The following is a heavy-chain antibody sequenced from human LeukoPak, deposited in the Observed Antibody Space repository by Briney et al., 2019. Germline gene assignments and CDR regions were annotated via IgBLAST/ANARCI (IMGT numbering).Heavy chain of an antibody. Sequence: GASVKVSCKTSGYTFTGYYMHWVRQAPGQGLEWLAWISPNSGGTNYAQKLQGRVTLTRDTSISTAYMELSRLRSDDTAVYYCARGRNSGSRTYYFDYWGQGTLVTVSS. V-gene: IGHV1-2*02. CDR2: ISPNSGGT. J-gene: IGHJ4*02. D-gene: IGHD1-26*01. CDR1: GYTFTGYY. CDR3: ARGRNSGSRTYYFDY.